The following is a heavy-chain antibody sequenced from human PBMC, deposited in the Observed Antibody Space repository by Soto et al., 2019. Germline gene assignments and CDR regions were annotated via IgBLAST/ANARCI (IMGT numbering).Heavy chain of an antibody. CDR3: ARGRDGSFFDR. Sequence: PSETLSLTCVVSGASNSSGGYYWSWIRQHPGKGLEWIGYIYYSGSTFYNPSLKSRTTMSVDTSKNQFSLKLRSVTAADTAVYFCARGRDGSFFDRWGQGTLVTVSS. J-gene: IGHJ4*02. CDR2: IYYSGST. V-gene: IGHV4-31*11. CDR1: GASNSSGGYY. D-gene: IGHD5-12*01.